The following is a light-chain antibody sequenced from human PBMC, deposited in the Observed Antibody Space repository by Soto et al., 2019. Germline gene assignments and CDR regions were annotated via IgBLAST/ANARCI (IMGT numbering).Light chain of an antibody. CDR1: SSDVGGYNY. V-gene: IGLV2-14*03. Sequence: QSVLTQPASVSGSPGKSITISCTGTSSDVGGYNYVSWYQHQPGKAPKLMFYGVNNRPSGVSNRFSASKSGNTASLTISGLQAEDEADYYCISYTSSSTLVFGGGTKLTVL. CDR2: GVN. CDR3: ISYTSSSTLV. J-gene: IGLJ2*01.